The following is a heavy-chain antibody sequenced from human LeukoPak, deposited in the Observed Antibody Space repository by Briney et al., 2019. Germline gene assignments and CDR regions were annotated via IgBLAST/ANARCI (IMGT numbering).Heavy chain of an antibody. Sequence: ASVKVSCKASGGTFSSYAISWVRQAPGQGLEWMGGIIPIFGTANYAQKFQGRVTITADKSTSTAYMELSSLRSEDTAVYYCARDRCSGGSCYSGYWGQGTLVTVSS. CDR2: IIPIFGTA. CDR1: GGTFSSYA. J-gene: IGHJ4*02. V-gene: IGHV1-69*06. CDR3: ARDRCSGGSCYSGY. D-gene: IGHD2-15*01.